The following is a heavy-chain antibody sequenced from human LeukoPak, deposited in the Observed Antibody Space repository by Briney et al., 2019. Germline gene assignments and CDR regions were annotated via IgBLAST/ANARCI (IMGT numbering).Heavy chain of an antibody. CDR1: GYTFTGYY. Sequence: ASVKVSCKASGYTFTGYYMHWVRQAPGQGLEWMGRIIPNSGGTNYAQNFQGRVTMTRDTSISTAYMELSRLRSDDTAVYYCARDDIVVVVAANTFDYWGQGTLVTVSS. V-gene: IGHV1-2*06. CDR3: ARDDIVVVVAANTFDY. D-gene: IGHD2-15*01. CDR2: IIPNSGGT. J-gene: IGHJ4*02.